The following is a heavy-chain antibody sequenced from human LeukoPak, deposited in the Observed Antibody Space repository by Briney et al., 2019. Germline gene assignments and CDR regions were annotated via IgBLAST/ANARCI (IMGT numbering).Heavy chain of an antibody. CDR1: GYAFTGYG. Sequence: ASVKVSCKASGYAFTGYGISWVRQAPGQGLEWMGGISASNGNTNYAQKLQGRVTMTTATSPSTAYMELRSLRSDDTAVYYCARGYCSGGSCSLDFDYWGQGTLVTVSS. CDR2: ISASNGNT. CDR3: ARGYCSGGSCSLDFDY. J-gene: IGHJ4*02. V-gene: IGHV1-18*01. D-gene: IGHD2-15*01.